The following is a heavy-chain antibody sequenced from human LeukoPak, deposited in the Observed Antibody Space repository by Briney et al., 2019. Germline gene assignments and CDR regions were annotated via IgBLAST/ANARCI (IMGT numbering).Heavy chain of an antibody. D-gene: IGHD3-10*01. V-gene: IGHV3-64D*06. CDR2: ISRDGSRT. CDR1: GFTFSRFA. J-gene: IGHJ6*02. CDR3: VNYWWFGELLGFSAGMDV. Sequence: GGSLRLSCSASGFTFSRFAMHWVRQAPGKGLENVSAISRDGSRTYYADSVKGRFTISRDNSKNALFLQMSSLRVEDTAVYYCVNYWWFGELLGFSAGMDVWGQGTSVTVSS.